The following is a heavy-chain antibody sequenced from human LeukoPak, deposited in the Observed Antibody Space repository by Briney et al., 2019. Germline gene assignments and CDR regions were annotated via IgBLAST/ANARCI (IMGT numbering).Heavy chain of an antibody. CDR1: GGTFSIYA. CDR3: ARGRENYGDYVDAFDM. J-gene: IGHJ3*02. V-gene: IGHV1-69*06. Sequence: GASVKVSCTASGGTFSIYAISWVRQAPGQGLEWMGGIIPIFGTANYAQKFQGRVTITADKSTSTAYLELSSLRSEDTAVYYCARGRENYGDYVDAFDMGGQGTMVTVSS. CDR2: IIPIFGTA. D-gene: IGHD4-17*01.